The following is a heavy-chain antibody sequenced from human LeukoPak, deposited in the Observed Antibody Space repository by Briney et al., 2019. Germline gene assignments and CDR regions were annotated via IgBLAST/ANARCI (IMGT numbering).Heavy chain of an antibody. J-gene: IGHJ5*02. Sequence: GGFLRLSCAASGFTFSSYWMHWVRQAPGKGLVWVSRINSDGSSTSYADSVKGRFTISRDNAKNTLYLQMNSLRAEDTAVYYCAREQRIAENWFDPWGQGTLVTVSS. CDR1: GFTFSSYW. D-gene: IGHD6-13*01. CDR2: INSDGSST. V-gene: IGHV3-74*01. CDR3: AREQRIAENWFDP.